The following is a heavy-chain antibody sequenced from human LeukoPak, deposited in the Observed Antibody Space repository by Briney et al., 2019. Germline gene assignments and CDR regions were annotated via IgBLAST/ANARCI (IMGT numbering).Heavy chain of an antibody. J-gene: IGHJ4*02. CDR1: GGSISSYY. D-gene: IGHD3-10*01. CDR3: ARDSGRLIDY. CDR2: IYHSGST. Sequence: PSETLSLTCTVSGGSISSYYWSWIRQPPGKGLEWIGSIYHSGSTYYNPSLKSRVTISVDTSKNQFSLKLSSVTAADTAVYYCARDSGRLIDYWGQGTLVTVSS. V-gene: IGHV4-38-2*02.